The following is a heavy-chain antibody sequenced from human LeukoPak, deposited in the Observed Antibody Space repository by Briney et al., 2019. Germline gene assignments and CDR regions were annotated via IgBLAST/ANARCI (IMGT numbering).Heavy chain of an antibody. CDR1: GGSISSSNW. CDR2: IYHSGST. V-gene: IGHV4-4*02. CDR3: ARDRVVLWFGESIRGMDV. J-gene: IGHJ6*02. Sequence: SETLSLTCAVSGGSISSSNWWSWVRQPPGKGLEWIGEIYHSGSTNYNPSLKSRVTISVDKSKNQFSLKLSSVTAADTAVYYCARDRVVLWFGESIRGMDVWGQGTTVTVSS. D-gene: IGHD3-10*01.